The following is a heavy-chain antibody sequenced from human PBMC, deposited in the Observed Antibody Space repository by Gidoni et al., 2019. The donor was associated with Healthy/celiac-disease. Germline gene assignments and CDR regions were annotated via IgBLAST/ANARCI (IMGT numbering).Heavy chain of an antibody. CDR2: IYYSGST. V-gene: IGHV4-59*01. J-gene: IGHJ4*02. Sequence: RQPPGKGLAWIGYIYYSGSTNYNPSLKSRVTISVDTSKNQFSLKLSSVTAADTAVYYCAREGYGAGFDYWGQGTLVTVSS. CDR3: AREGYGAGFDY. D-gene: IGHD3-10*01.